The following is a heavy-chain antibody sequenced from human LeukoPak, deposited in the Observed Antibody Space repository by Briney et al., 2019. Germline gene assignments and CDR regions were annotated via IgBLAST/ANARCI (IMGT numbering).Heavy chain of an antibody. V-gene: IGHV3-7*01. J-gene: IGHJ3*02. CDR2: IKHDGSET. CDR3: ARGPTDFDASDI. CDR1: GFTFSSYA. Sequence: GGSLRLSCAASGFTFSSYAMSWVRQVPGKGLESVAHIKHDGSETYYVDTVRGRFIISRDNAKNSLYLQMNSLRVEDTAAYHCARGPTDFDASDIWGHGTLVTVSS.